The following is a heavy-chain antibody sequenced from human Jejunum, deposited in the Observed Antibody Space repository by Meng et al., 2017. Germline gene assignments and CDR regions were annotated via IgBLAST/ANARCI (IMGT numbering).Heavy chain of an antibody. CDR1: GGSISSVYW. CDR3: AKAAAYNLDY. Sequence: QVPLQESGPGLVKPSETLSLTCAVSGGSISSVYWWTWVRQSPEKGLEWIGEIFHTGSTNYNPSLKSRVTISIDKSKTLLSLNLRSVTAADTAVYYCAKAAAYNLDYWGQGTLVTVSS. J-gene: IGHJ4*02. D-gene: IGHD5-24*01. CDR2: IFHTGST. V-gene: IGHV4-4*02.